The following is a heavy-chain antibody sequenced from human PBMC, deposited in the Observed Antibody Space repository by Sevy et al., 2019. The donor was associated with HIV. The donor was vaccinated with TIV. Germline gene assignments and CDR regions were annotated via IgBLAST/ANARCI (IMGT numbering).Heavy chain of an antibody. D-gene: IGHD6-13*01. CDR1: GFTFSNYN. Sequence: GGSLRLSCAASGFTFSNYNMDWVRQAPGKGLERVSYITFSSNTIYYADSVKGRFTISRDNAKKSLYLQMNSLRAEDTAVYYCARHQLRVSATGFDYWRQGTLVTVSS. CDR2: ITFSSNTI. V-gene: IGHV3-48*01. CDR3: ARHQLRVSATGFDY. J-gene: IGHJ4*02.